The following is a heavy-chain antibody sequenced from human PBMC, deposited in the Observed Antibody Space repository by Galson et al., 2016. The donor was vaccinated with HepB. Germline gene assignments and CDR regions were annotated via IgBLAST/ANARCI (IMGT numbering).Heavy chain of an antibody. Sequence: SLRLSCAASGFTFSSYAMTWVRQAPGKGLEWVSTIGGDGATFYGDSVKGRFTISRDDSKRTLYLRMDSLRVEDTATYHCTKRCMTNTCHNADDFWGQGTLVTVSS. CDR3: TKRCMTNTCHNADDF. V-gene: IGHV3-23*01. CDR1: GFTFSSYA. J-gene: IGHJ4*02. CDR2: IGGDGAT. D-gene: IGHD2-8*01.